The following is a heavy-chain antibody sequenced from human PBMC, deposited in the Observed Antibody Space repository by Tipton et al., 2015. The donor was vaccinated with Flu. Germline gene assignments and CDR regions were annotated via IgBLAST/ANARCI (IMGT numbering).Heavy chain of an antibody. CDR2: IYYSGST. CDR3: ARRVAVAAHFDY. V-gene: IGHV4-39*01. J-gene: IGHJ4*02. D-gene: IGHD6-19*01. Sequence: TLSLTRTVSGGSISSSSYYWGWIRQPPGKGLEWIGSIYYSGSTYYNPSLKSRVTISVDTSKNQFSLKLSSVTAADTAVYYCARRVAVAAHFDYWGQGTLVTVSS. CDR1: GGSISSSSYY.